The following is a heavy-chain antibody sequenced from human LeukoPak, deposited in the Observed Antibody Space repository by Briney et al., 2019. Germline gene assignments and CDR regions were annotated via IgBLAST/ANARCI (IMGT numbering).Heavy chain of an antibody. D-gene: IGHD2-21*01. J-gene: IGHJ5*02. CDR1: GYTFTKYL. CDR3: ARPSYCVADNCGYWLDP. Sequence: SVKVSCKTSGYTFTKYLIHWVRQAPGQGLEWMGTINPQGDITNYAQRFQGRITLTEDTSTSTVYMELSSLPSEDTAVYYCARPSYCVADNCGYWLDPWGPGTLVTVSS. CDR2: INPQGDIT. V-gene: IGHV1-46*01.